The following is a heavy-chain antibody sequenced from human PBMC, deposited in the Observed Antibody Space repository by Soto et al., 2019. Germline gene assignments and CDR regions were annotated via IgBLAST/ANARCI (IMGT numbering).Heavy chain of an antibody. CDR2: IIPILGIA. CDR3: ARGRITMVRGSIIHEDSTDY. D-gene: IGHD3-10*01. Sequence: QVQLVQSGAEVKKPGSSVKVSCKASGGTFSSYTISWVRQAPGQGLEWMGRIIPILGIANYAQKFQGRVTITADKSTDTAYMELSSLRSEDTAVYYCARGRITMVRGSIIHEDSTDYWGQGTLVTVSS. V-gene: IGHV1-69*02. J-gene: IGHJ4*02. CDR1: GGTFSSYT.